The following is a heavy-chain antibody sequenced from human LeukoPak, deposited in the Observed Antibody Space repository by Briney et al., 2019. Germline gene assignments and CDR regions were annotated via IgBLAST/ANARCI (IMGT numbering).Heavy chain of an antibody. V-gene: IGHV3-30*18. CDR1: GFTFSSYG. J-gene: IGHJ6*03. D-gene: IGHD6-13*01. CDR3: AKEDIAAAGRYYYYYYMGV. CDR2: VSYDGSNK. Sequence: GRSLRLSCAASGFTFSSYGMHWVRQAPGKGLEWVAVVSYDGSNKYYADSVKGRFTISRDNSKNTLYLQMSSLRAEDTAVYYCAKEDIAAAGRYYYYYYMGVWGKGTTVTVSS.